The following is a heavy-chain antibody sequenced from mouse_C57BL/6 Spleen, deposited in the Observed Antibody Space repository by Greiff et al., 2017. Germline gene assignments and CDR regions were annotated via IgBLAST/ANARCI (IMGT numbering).Heavy chain of an antibody. CDR2: IWSGGST. Sequence: VQLQESGPGLVQPSQSLSITCTVSGFSFTSYGVHWVRQSPGKGLEWLGVIWSGGSTDYNAAFISSLSISKDNATSQVFFKMNSLHADDTAIYYCASYNAYWGQGTLVTVSA. CDR1: GFSFTSYG. D-gene: IGHD1-3*01. CDR3: ASYNAY. J-gene: IGHJ3*01. V-gene: IGHV2-2*01.